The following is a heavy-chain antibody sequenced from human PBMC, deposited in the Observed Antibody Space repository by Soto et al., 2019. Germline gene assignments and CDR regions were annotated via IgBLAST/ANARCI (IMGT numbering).Heavy chain of an antibody. V-gene: IGHV3-30-3*01. J-gene: IGHJ4*02. Sequence: QVHLVESGGGVVQPGRSLRLSCVASGFNSKAYGMHCVRQAPGKGLEWVAVISTDGTNQHHPDSVKGRFTISRDNFKNTPYLQMNSLRPEDTAVYFCAVGGGDLSLTPFDYWGQGTLVTVSS. D-gene: IGHD3-16*02. CDR1: GFNSKAYG. CDR2: ISTDGTNQ. CDR3: AVGGGDLSLTPFDY.